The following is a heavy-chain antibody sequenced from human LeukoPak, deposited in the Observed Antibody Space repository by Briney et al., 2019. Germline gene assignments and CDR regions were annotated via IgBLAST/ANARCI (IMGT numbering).Heavy chain of an antibody. J-gene: IGHJ6*03. CDR2: VYSSGSA. Sequence: SQTLSLTCNVSDDSISSGRYYWNWIRQPAGKGLEWIGRVYSSGSANYNPSLKSRVTISVDTSKNQFSLRLSSVTAADTAVYYCARDGGSIYYHYYMDVWGKESAVTVSS. CDR1: DDSISSGRYY. CDR3: ARDGGSIYYHYYMDV. V-gene: IGHV4-61*02. D-gene: IGHD2-15*01.